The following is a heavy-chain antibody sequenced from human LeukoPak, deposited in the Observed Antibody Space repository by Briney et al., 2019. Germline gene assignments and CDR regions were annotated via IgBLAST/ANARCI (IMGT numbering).Heavy chain of an antibody. Sequence: SETLSLTCAVYGGSFSGYYWSWIRQPPGKGLEWIGEINHSGSTNYNPSLKSRVTISVDTSKNQFSLKLSSVTAADTAVYYCARTLSRGYTSDYWGQGTLVTVSS. CDR1: GGSFSGYY. V-gene: IGHV4-34*01. D-gene: IGHD5-18*01. CDR3: ARTLSRGYTSDY. CDR2: INHSGST. J-gene: IGHJ4*02.